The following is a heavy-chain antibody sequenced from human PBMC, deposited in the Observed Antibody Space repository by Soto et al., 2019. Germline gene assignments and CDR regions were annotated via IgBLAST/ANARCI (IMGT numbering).Heavy chain of an antibody. CDR3: ATSPQWPSGYFDY. CDR1: GYTLSELS. V-gene: IGHV1-24*01. CDR2: FDPEDGET. D-gene: IGHD6-19*01. Sequence: ASVKVSCKVSGYTLSELSMHWVRQAPGKGLEWMGGFDPEDGETIYAQKFQGRVTMTEDTSTDTAYMELSSLRSEDTAVYYCATSPQWPSGYFDYWGQGTLVTVSS. J-gene: IGHJ4*02.